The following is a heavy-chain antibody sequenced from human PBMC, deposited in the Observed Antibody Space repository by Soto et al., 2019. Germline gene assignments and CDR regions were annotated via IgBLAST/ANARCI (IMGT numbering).Heavy chain of an antibody. Sequence: PGGSLRLSCAASGFTFNAYTMHWVRQAPGKGLEWVSLISWGGGIIYYGDSVKGRFTVSRDNSDNSLYLQMTSLRIDVTAFYYYATDSYDFLTGLKRYLDSWGQGTLVTVSS. CDR3: ATDSYDFLTGLKRYLDS. CDR1: GFTFNAYT. V-gene: IGHV3-43*01. D-gene: IGHD3-9*01. J-gene: IGHJ4*02. CDR2: ISWGGGII.